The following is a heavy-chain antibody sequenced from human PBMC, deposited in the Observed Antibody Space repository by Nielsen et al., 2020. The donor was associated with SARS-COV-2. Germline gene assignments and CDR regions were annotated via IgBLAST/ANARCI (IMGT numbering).Heavy chain of an antibody. D-gene: IGHD6-13*01. CDR1: GGSISSYY. CDR3: AWGSSSWYYHYYYGMDV. CDR2: IYYSGST. Sequence: SETLSLTCTVSGGSISSYYWSWIRQPPGKGLEWIGYIYYSGSTNYNPSLKSRVTISVDTSKNQFSLKLSSVTAADTAVYYRAWGSSSWYYHYYYGMDVWGQGTTVTVSS. J-gene: IGHJ6*02. V-gene: IGHV4-59*12.